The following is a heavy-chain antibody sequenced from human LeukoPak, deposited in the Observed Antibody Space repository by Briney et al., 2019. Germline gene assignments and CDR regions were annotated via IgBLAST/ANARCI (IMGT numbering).Heavy chain of an antibody. J-gene: IGHJ5*02. Sequence: GGSLRLSCAASGFAFSSYGMHWVRQAPGKGLQWLAFIRLDGTLQYYADSVKDRFTVSRDNSLNTLYLQMNSLSGDDTAVYFCARSGGSYGPGPWGQGTLVTVAS. D-gene: IGHD3-16*01. CDR1: GFAFSSYG. CDR2: IRLDGTLQ. CDR3: ARSGGSYGPGP. V-gene: IGHV3-30*02.